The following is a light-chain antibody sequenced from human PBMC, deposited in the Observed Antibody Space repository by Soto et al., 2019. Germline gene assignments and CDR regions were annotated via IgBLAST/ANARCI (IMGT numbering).Light chain of an antibody. V-gene: IGLV2-14*03. J-gene: IGLJ2*01. CDR2: AVT. CDR1: SSDIGLNNY. CDR3: TSLSDNRPVV. Sequence: QSVPTQPASVSGSPGQAVTISCTGTSSDIGLNNYVSWYQQHPGKDPALIIYAVTYRPSGVSSRFSGSQSGDTASLTISGRRTYDVADYYRTSLSDNRPVVFGGGTKLTVL.